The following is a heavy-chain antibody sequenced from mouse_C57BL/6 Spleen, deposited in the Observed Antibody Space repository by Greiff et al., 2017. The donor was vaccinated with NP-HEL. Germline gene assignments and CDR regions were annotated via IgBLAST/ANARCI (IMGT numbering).Heavy chain of an antibody. D-gene: IGHD1-1*01. CDR1: GYTFTSYW. J-gene: IGHJ2*01. CDR2: INPSNGGT. CDR3: ARGDYYGSSYGDY. Sequence: VQLQQPGTELVKPGASVKLSCKASGYTFTSYWIHWVKRRPGQGLEWIGNINPSNGGTNYNEKFKSKATLTVDKSSSTAYMQLSSLTSEDSAVYYCARGDYYGSSYGDYWGQGTTLTVSS. V-gene: IGHV1-53*01.